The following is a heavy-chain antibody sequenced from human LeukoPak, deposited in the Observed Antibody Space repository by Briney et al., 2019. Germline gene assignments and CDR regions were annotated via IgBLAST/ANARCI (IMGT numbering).Heavy chain of an antibody. CDR1: GYTFTSYY. CDR2: INPSGGST. J-gene: IGHJ4*02. D-gene: IGHD1-26*01. V-gene: IGHV1-46*01. CDR3: ARSFQGSGSREGTFDY. Sequence: GASVRVSCKASGYTFTSYYMHWVRQAPGQGLEWMGIINPSGGSTSYAQKFQGRVTITRDTSTSTVHMELSSLRSEDTAVYYCARSFQGSGSREGTFDYWGQGTLVTVSS.